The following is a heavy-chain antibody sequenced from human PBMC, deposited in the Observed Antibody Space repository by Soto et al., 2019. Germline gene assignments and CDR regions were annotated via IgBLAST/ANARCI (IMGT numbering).Heavy chain of an antibody. D-gene: IGHD1-1*01. CDR3: ARDRKKTYFYNHGMDV. CDR1: GGSVSVYY. CDR2: ISHSGSA. J-gene: IGHJ6*02. V-gene: IGHV4-34*01. Sequence: ASETLSLTCAVYGGSVSVYYWSWIRQPPGKGLEWIGEISHSGSAKYNPSLKSRVIMSVDTSKNQFSLKLTSVTAADTAVYYCARDRKKTYFYNHGMDVWGQGTTVTVSS.